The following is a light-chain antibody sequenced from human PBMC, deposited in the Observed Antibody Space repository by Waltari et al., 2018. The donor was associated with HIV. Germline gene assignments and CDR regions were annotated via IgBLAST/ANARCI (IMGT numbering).Light chain of an antibody. J-gene: IGKJ2*01. CDR3: HQYYTTPYT. CDR2: WAS. V-gene: IGKV4-1*01. Sequence: DIVMTQSPDSLAVSLGERATMNCKSRQSILSSSNNRKYLAWYQQKPGQPPKLLIYWASSRDSGVPYRFIGRVSGTDFSLTISSLQAEDVAVYFCHQYYTTPYTFGQGTKLEIK. CDR1: QSILSSSNNRKY.